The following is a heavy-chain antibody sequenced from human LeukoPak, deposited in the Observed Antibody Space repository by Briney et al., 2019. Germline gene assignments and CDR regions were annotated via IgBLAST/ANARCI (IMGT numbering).Heavy chain of an antibody. V-gene: IGHV4-39*07. Sequence: SETLFLTCTVSGGSIGSSSYYWGWIRQPPGKGLEWIGIIYYSGTTYYNPSLKSRVTISVDTSKNQFSLKLSSVTAADTAIYYCARHRYLHVRYSYGVDYWGQGTLVTVSS. CDR3: ARHRYLHVRYSYGVDY. CDR1: GGSIGSSSYY. J-gene: IGHJ4*02. CDR2: IYYSGTT. D-gene: IGHD5-18*01.